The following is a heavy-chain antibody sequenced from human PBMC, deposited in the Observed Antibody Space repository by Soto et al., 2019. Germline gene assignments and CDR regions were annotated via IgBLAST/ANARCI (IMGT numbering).Heavy chain of an antibody. J-gene: IGHJ3*02. Sequence: QVQLQQWGAGLLKPSETLSLTCAVFGGSVNSGNYYWSWIRQPPGKGLEWIGEISHSGGTHFNPSLKSRVTISVDTSKNQFSLKMSSVTAAGTALYYCARVERGTATTVVDAFDIWGPGTMVTVSS. D-gene: IGHD1-1*01. CDR3: ARVERGTATTVVDAFDI. CDR1: GGSVNSGNYY. V-gene: IGHV4-34*01. CDR2: ISHSGGT.